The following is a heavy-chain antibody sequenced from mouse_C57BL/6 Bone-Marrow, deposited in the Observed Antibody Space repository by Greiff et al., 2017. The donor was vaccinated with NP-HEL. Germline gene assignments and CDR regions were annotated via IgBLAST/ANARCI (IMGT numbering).Heavy chain of an antibody. CDR2: IDPENGDT. Sequence: EVQLKESGAELVRPGASVKLSCTASGFNIKDDYMHWVKQRPEQGLEWIGWIDPENGDTEYASKFQGKATITADTSSNTAYLQLSSLTSEDTAVYYCTTYSNPYYFDYWGQGTTLTVSS. D-gene: IGHD2-5*01. V-gene: IGHV14-4*01. CDR3: TTYSNPYYFDY. J-gene: IGHJ2*01. CDR1: GFNIKDDY.